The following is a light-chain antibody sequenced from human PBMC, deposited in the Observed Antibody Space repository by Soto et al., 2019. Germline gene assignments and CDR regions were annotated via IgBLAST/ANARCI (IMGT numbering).Light chain of an antibody. J-gene: IGLJ2*01. CDR1: NIGSKS. Sequence: SYELTQPPSVSVAPGQTARITCGGNNIGSKSVHWYQQKPGQAPVLVVYDDSDRPSGIPEPFSGSNSGNTATLTISRVEAGDEADYYCQVWDSSSDHPYVVFGGGTKLTVL. V-gene: IGLV3-21*02. CDR2: DDS. CDR3: QVWDSSSDHPYVV.